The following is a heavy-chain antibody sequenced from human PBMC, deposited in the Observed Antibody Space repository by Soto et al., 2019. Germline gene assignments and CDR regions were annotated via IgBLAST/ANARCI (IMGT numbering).Heavy chain of an antibody. CDR2: ISSSGGST. V-gene: IGHV3-23*01. J-gene: IGHJ4*02. CDR3: AKGWGDY. D-gene: IGHD7-27*01. CDR1: GFTFSSYT. Sequence: EVQLLESGGGLVQPGGSLRLSCAASGFTFSSYTMGWVRQGPGKGLEWVSGISSSGGSTVYADSVKGRFTISRDNFKNTLYRQMNSLRAEDTAVYYCAKGWGDYWGQGTPVTVSS.